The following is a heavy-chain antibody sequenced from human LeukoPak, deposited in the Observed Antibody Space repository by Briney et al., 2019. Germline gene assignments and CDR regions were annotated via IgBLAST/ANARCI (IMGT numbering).Heavy chain of an antibody. V-gene: IGHV3-48*04. CDR1: GFPFSGYS. Sequence: GGSLRLSCAASGFPFSGYSMNWVRQPPGQGLEWISYISRGSHTIYYADSVRGRFTISRDDAKNSLYLQMNSLRAEDTGIYYCSRETTSDYWGQGTLVTVSS. CDR2: ISRGSHTI. D-gene: IGHD1-1*01. CDR3: SRETTSDY. J-gene: IGHJ4*02.